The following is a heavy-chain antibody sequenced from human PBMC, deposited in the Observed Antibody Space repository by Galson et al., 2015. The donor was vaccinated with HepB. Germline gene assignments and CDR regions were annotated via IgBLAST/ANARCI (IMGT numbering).Heavy chain of an antibody. V-gene: IGHV3-7*03. CDR2: IKQDGSEK. CDR3: ARGAYSSGWYVAYYYGMDV. J-gene: IGHJ6*02. CDR1: GFTFSSYW. D-gene: IGHD6-19*01. Sequence: SLRLSCAASGFTFSSYWMSWVRQAPGKGLEWVANIKQDGSEKYYVDSVKGRFTISRDNAKNSLYLQMNSLRAEDTAVYYCARGAYSSGWYVAYYYGMDVWGQGTTVTVSS.